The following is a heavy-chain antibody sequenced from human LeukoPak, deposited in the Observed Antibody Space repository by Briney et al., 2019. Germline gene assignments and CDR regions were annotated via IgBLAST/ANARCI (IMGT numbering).Heavy chain of an antibody. Sequence: ASVKVSCKASGYTFTGYYMHWVRQAPGQGLEWMGWINPNSGGTYYAQKFQGRVTMTTDTSTSTAYMELRSLRSDDTAVYYCARSPGYSYGPGNYWGQGTLVTVSS. D-gene: IGHD5-18*01. CDR1: GYTFTGYY. CDR3: ARSPGYSYGPGNY. V-gene: IGHV1-2*02. CDR2: INPNSGGT. J-gene: IGHJ4*02.